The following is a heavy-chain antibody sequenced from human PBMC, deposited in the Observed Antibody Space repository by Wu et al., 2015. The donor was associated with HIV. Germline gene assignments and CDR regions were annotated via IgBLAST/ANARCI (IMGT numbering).Heavy chain of an antibody. J-gene: IGHJ3*02. CDR1: GYIFSGHY. CDR2: INPASGGT. V-gene: IGHV1-2*02. Sequence: QVQLVQSGAEVKKPGASVKVSCKASGYIFSGHYMNWVRQAPGQGLEWMGWINPASGGTRYAEKFQGRVTMTSDTSINTAYMELSSLRSDDTAVYYCARVFVVVPAGFSGEITAFDIWGQGTMVXVSS. CDR3: ARVFVVVPAGFSGEITAFDI. D-gene: IGHD2-2*01.